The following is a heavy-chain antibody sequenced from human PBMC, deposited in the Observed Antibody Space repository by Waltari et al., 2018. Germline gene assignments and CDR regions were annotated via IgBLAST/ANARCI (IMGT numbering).Heavy chain of an antibody. V-gene: IGHV5-51*01. CDR2: VWPGNTET. CDR1: GYTVRSNW. CDR3: ARRLGHNSGSGPGKDTLDY. D-gene: IGHD3-10*01. J-gene: IGHJ4*02. Sequence: EMQREQSGAGEKKPGKSLKISCQGSGYTVRSNWTVWVLQMPGISLGWMRIVWPGNTETRYSPSFQGQVSISADKSISTAYLQWSCLKASDTAIYYCARRLGHNSGSGPGKDTLDYWGQGTLVTVSP.